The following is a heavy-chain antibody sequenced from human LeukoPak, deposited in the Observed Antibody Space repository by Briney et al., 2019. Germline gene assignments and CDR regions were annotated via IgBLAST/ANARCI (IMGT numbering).Heavy chain of an antibody. V-gene: IGHV4-4*02. CDR3: SRESGPYCPFGH. CDR1: GGSMTTTNV. CDR2: ISLGGRT. Sequence: SETLSLTCGVSGGSMTTTNVWGWVRQPPGGGLEWIGEISLGGRTQYNPSVKSRVNSTIDESKYPLYLSLASVTAADTAVYYCSRESGPYCPFGHWGQGTLVAVTS. D-gene: IGHD1-26*01. J-gene: IGHJ5*02.